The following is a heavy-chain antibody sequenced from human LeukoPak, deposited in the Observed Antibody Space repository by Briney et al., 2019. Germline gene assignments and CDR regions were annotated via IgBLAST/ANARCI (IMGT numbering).Heavy chain of an antibody. Sequence: SETLSLTCTVSGDSISTYYWTWIRQPPGKGLEWIGFVYNRGSTDYNPSLKSRVTISVDTSKNQFSLRLNSVTAADTAVYYCARCKYSAFDIWGQGTMVTVSS. CDR2: VYNRGST. D-gene: IGHD5-18*01. CDR1: GDSISTYY. CDR3: ARCKYSAFDI. V-gene: IGHV4-59*01. J-gene: IGHJ3*02.